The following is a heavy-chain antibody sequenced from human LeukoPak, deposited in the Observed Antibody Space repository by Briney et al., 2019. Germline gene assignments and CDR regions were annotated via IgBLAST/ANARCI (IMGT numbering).Heavy chain of an antibody. J-gene: IGHJ6*03. CDR2: IRYDGSNK. D-gene: IGHD6-13*01. Sequence: GGSLRLSCAASGFTFSSYGMHWVRQAPGKGLEWVAFIRYDGSNKYYADSVKGRFTISRDNSKNTLYLQMNSLRAEDTAVYYCAKVRIAAAHYYYYYMDVWGKGTTVTISS. CDR1: GFTFSSYG. CDR3: AKVRIAAAHYYYYYMDV. V-gene: IGHV3-30*02.